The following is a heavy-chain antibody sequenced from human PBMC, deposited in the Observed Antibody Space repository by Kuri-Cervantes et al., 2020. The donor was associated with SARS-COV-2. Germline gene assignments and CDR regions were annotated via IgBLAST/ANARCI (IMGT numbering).Heavy chain of an antibody. CDR1: GYSFTSYW. V-gene: IGHV5-51*01. CDR2: IYPGDSDT. D-gene: IGHD1-26*01. J-gene: IGHJ4*02. CDR3: ATSGKEEWELLGFDY. Sequence: GESLKISCEGSGYSFTSYWIGWVRQMPGKGLEWMGIIYPGDSDTRYSPSFQGQVTISADKSISTAYLQWSSLKASDTAMYYCATSGKEEWELLGFDYWGQGTLVTVSS.